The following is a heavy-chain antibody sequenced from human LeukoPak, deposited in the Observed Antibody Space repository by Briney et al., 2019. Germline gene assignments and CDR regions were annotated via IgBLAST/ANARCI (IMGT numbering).Heavy chain of an antibody. CDR2: IYYSGST. Sequence: SETLSLTCTVSGGSISSYYWSWIRQPPGEGLEWIGYIYYSGSTYYSPSLKSRVTMSVDTSKNQFSLKMSSVTAADTAVYYCASNYGSGSYHYFDYWGQGTLVTVSS. D-gene: IGHD3-10*01. CDR3: ASNYGSGSYHYFDY. J-gene: IGHJ4*02. V-gene: IGHV4-59*04. CDR1: GGSISSYY.